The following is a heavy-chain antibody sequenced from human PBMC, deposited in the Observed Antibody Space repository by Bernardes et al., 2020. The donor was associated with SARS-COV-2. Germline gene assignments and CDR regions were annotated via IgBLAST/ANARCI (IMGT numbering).Heavy chain of an antibody. CDR2: IYPGDSDT. J-gene: IGHJ4*02. D-gene: IGHD6-19*01. V-gene: IGHV5-51*01. CDR1: GYRLTRYW. Sequence: GAYLKTSSKGTGYRLTRYWIGWVGPIPGKGLEWMGIIYPGDSDTRYSPSFQGQVTISADKSISTAYLQWSSLKASDTAMYYCARSSGWYGGDDYWGQGTLVTVSS. CDR3: ARSSGWYGGDDY.